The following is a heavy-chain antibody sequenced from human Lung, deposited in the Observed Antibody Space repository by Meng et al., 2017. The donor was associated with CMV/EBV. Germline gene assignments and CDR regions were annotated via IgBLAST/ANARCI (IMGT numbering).Heavy chain of an antibody. CDR3: ARAMGRYCTNGVCSNYYYYYGMDV. Sequence: GESLKISCAASGFTFSSYSMNWVRQAPGKGLEWVSSISSSSSYIYYADSVEGRFTISRDNAKNSLYLQMNSLRAEDTAVYYCARAMGRYCTNGVCSNYYYYYGMDVWGQGTTVXVSS. J-gene: IGHJ6*02. V-gene: IGHV3-21*01. D-gene: IGHD2-8*01. CDR2: ISSSSSYI. CDR1: GFTFSSYS.